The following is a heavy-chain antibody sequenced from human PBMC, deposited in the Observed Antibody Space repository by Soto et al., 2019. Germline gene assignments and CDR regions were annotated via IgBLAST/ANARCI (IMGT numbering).Heavy chain of an antibody. CDR3: VKDLHGPGT. CDR1: GFTFSNYA. D-gene: IGHD3-10*01. V-gene: IGHV3-23*01. CDR2: ISGGGDSV. J-gene: IGHJ4*02. Sequence: GGSLRLSCSASGFTFSNYAMSWVRQTPGKGLEWVSAISGGGDSVYDADSVKGRFTISRDNSKNTLYLQMKSLRAEDTATYYCVKDLHGPGTWGPGTPVTVSS.